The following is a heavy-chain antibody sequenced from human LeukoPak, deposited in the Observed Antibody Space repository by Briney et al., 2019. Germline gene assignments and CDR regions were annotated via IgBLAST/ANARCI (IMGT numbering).Heavy chain of an antibody. D-gene: IGHD4-11*01. J-gene: IGHJ6*02. Sequence: SETLSLTCTVSGGSISSSSYYWGWIRQPPGKGLEWIGYIYYSGSTYYNPSLKSRVTISVDTSKNQFSLKLSSVTAADTAVYYCAGALQDYYYYGMDVWGQGTTVTVSS. V-gene: IGHV4-30-4*08. CDR3: AGALQDYYYYGMDV. CDR2: IYYSGST. CDR1: GGSISSSSYY.